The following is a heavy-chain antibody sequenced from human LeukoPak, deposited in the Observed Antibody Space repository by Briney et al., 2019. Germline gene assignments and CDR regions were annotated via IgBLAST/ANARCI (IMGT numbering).Heavy chain of an antibody. J-gene: IGHJ4*02. CDR1: GFTFSRYW. V-gene: IGHV3-74*01. CDR2: INSDGSST. Sequence: TGGSLRLSCAASGFTFSRYWMHRVRQAPGKGLVWVSRINSDGSSTSYADSVKGRFTISRDNGKNTLYLQMNSLRAEDTAVYYCARADWLSEFDSWGQGTLVTVSS. D-gene: IGHD3-9*01. CDR3: ARADWLSEFDS.